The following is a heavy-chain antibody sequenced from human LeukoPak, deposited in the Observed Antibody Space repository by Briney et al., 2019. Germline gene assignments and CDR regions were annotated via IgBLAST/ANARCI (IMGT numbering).Heavy chain of an antibody. V-gene: IGHV4-39*07. Sequence: SETLSLTCTVSGGSISSSSYYWGWIRQPPGKGLEWIGSIYYRGSTYYNPSLKSRITMSLDTSKSQFSLKLNSVTAADTAVYYCARGSGSIAAEMYYYYMDVWGKGTTVTVSS. CDR3: ARGSGSIAAEMYYYYMDV. CDR1: GGSISSSSYY. D-gene: IGHD6-6*01. CDR2: IYYRGST. J-gene: IGHJ6*03.